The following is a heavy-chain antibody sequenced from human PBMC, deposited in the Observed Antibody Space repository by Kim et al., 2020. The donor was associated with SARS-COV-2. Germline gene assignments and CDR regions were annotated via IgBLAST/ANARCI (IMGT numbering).Heavy chain of an antibody. CDR3: AKGGTSVIDY. CDR2: IHSDGGST. V-gene: IGHV3-74*01. D-gene: IGHD3-16*01. Sequence: GGSLRLSCAASGFTFSSYWMHWVRQAPGKGLVWVSRIHSDGGSTSYADSVKGRFTISRDNAKNTLYLQMNSLRAEDTAVYYCAKGGTSVIDYWGQGTLVTVSS. CDR1: GFTFSSYW. J-gene: IGHJ4*02.